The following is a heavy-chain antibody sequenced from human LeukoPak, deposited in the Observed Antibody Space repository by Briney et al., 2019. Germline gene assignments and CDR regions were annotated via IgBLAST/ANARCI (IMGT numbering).Heavy chain of an antibody. J-gene: IGHJ4*02. D-gene: IGHD3-16*02. CDR1: GFTFDDYA. CDR3: ARDGRNDYVWGSYRSYYFDY. CDR2: ISWNSGRI. Sequence: GGSLRLSCAASGFTFDDYAMHWVRQAPGKGLEWVSGISWNSGRIGYADSVKGRFTISRDNAKNSLYLQMNSLRAEDMALYYCARDGRNDYVWGSYRSYYFDYWGQGTLVTVSS. V-gene: IGHV3-9*03.